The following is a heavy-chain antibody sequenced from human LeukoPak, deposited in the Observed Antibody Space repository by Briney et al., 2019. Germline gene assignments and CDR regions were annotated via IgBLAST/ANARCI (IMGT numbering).Heavy chain of an antibody. CDR1: GFTISDYY. V-gene: IGHV3-11*01. D-gene: IGHD4-23*01. Sequence: GGSLRLSCAASGFTISDYYMSWIRQAPGKGLEWVSYISSSGSTIYYADSVKGRFTISRDNSKNTLYLQMNSLRAEDTAVYYCAKDGALLRWPVYYFDYWGQGTLVTVSS. CDR2: ISSSGSTI. CDR3: AKDGALLRWPVYYFDY. J-gene: IGHJ4*02.